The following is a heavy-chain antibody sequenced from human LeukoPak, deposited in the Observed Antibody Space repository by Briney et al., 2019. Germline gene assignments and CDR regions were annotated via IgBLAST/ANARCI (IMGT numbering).Heavy chain of an antibody. J-gene: IGHJ3*02. Sequence: GGSLRLSCAASGFTFSSYAMSWVRQAPGKGLEWVSAISGSGGSTYYADSVKGRFTISRDNSKNTLYLQMNSLRAEDTAVYYCGKDRGVEDDAFDIWGQGTMVTVSS. CDR2: ISGSGGST. CDR3: GKDRGVEDDAFDI. CDR1: GFTFSSYA. D-gene: IGHD3-10*01. V-gene: IGHV3-23*01.